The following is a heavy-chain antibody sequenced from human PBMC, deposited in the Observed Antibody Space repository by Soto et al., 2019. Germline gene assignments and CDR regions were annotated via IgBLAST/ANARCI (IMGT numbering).Heavy chain of an antibody. Sequence: LSLSCAASGFICSSYDMSWVRQAPGKGLEWVSTILVDGRTFYVDSVKGRFTISRDSSQNTVYLQMNSLTAGDTALYYCAKETATGGGAFDICGQGTMVTASS. V-gene: IGHV3-23*01. D-gene: IGHD2-8*02. CDR3: AKETATGGGAFDI. J-gene: IGHJ3*02. CDR2: ILVDGRT. CDR1: GFICSSYD.